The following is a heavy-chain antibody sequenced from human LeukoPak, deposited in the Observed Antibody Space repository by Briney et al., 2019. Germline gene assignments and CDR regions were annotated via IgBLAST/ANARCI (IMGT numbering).Heavy chain of an antibody. D-gene: IGHD2-15*01. CDR2: IKEDGSAE. J-gene: IGHJ4*02. CDR3: ARDSDGYDL. V-gene: IGHV3-7*01. Sequence: GGSLRLSCTASGFTFSSRWMSWVRQAPGKGLEFVANIKEDGSAEYYVDSVKGRFTISKDNAKNSPYLQMNSLRVDDTAIYYCARDSDGYDLWGQGTLVTVSS. CDR1: GFTFSSRW.